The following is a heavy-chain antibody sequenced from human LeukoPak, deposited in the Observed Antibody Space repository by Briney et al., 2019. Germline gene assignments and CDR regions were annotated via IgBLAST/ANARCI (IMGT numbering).Heavy chain of an antibody. J-gene: IGHJ6*02. D-gene: IGHD6-13*01. CDR3: ARDGSSSWYSMDV. CDR1: GFSLSAYN. CDR2: ISSSSATI. V-gene: IGHV3-48*01. Sequence: PSGGSLRLSCEGSGFSLSAYNMNWVRQAPGKGLESVSYISSSSATIFYADSVKGRFTISRDNAKNSLYLQMSSLRAEDTAVYYCARDGSSSWYSMDVWGQGTTVTVSS.